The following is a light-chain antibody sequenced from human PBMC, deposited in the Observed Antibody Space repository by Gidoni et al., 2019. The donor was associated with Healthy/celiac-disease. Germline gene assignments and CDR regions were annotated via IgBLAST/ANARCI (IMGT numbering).Light chain of an antibody. CDR3: QQYNSYSYT. Sequence: DIQMTQSPSTLSASVGDRVTITCRASQSISSWLAWYQQKPGKAPKLLIYKASSLESGVPSRFSGSGSGTEFTLTISSQQPDDFATYYCQQYNSYSYTFXQXTKLXIK. CDR2: KAS. V-gene: IGKV1-5*03. CDR1: QSISSW. J-gene: IGKJ2*01.